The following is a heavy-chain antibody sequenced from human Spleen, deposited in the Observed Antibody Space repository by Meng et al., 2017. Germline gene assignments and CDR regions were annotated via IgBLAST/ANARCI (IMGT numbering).Heavy chain of an antibody. V-gene: IGHV3-15*01. CDR1: GFTFSNAW. CDR2: MKSNVDGGTV. CDR3: SGHVDY. Sequence: GESLKISCAASGFTFSNAWMTWVRQAPGKGLEWIGRMKSNVDGGTVDYAAAVKGRFFISRDDSENTFYLHMNSLNTEGTAVYYCSGHVDYWGQGTLVTVSS. J-gene: IGHJ4*02.